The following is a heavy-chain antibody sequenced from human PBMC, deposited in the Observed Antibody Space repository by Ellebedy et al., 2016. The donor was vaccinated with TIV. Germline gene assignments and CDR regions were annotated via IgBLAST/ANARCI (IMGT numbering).Heavy chain of an antibody. J-gene: IGHJ4*02. CDR1: GFTFGDYA. CDR2: IRSKAYGGTT. CDR3: SGSWFGEPPDY. D-gene: IGHD3-10*01. V-gene: IGHV3-49*04. Sequence: GGSLRLSCTASGFTFGDYAMSWVRQAPGKGLEWVGFIRSKAYGGTTDYAAPVKGRFTISRDDSKNTLYLQMNSLKTEDTAVYYCSGSWFGEPPDYWGQGTLVTVSS.